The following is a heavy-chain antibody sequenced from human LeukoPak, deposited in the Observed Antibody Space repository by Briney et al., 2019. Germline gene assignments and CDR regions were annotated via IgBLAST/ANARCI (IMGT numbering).Heavy chain of an antibody. J-gene: IGHJ5*02. Sequence: GXSLXLSCAASGFAFSSHWMHWVRQAPGKGLLWVSRVSTDGSSTDYAESVKGRFTISRDNAKNTLYLQMNSLSAEDTAVYYCARDNTPGWFGPWGQGTQVTVSS. CDR2: VSTDGSST. CDR1: GFAFSSHW. CDR3: ARDNTPGWFGP. D-gene: IGHD2-15*01. V-gene: IGHV3-74*01.